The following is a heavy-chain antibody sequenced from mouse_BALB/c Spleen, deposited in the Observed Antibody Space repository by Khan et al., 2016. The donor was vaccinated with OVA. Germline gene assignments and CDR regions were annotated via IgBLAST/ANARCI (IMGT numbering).Heavy chain of an antibody. CDR3: AARYDGKRYDAMDY. CDR1: EFSLTNYG. Sequence: VQLKESGPGLVAPSQSLSITYTVSEFSLTNYGVSWVRQPPGKGLEWLGVIWADGITNYNSALMSRLSISKDKSKSQVFLKMHSLQTDDTAMYYYAARYDGKRYDAMDYWGQGTSVTVSS. D-gene: IGHD2-1*01. CDR2: IWADGIT. V-gene: IGHV2-9*02. J-gene: IGHJ4*01.